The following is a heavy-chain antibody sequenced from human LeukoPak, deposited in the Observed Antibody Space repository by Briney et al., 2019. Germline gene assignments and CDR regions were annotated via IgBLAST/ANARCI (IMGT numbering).Heavy chain of an antibody. J-gene: IGHJ4*02. CDR2: IYPGDSDT. CDR1: GYXXXXYW. Sequence: GYXXXXYWIGWVRQMPGKGLEWMGIIYPGDSDTRYSPSFQGQVTISADKSISTAYLQWSSLKASDTAMYYCARRWAYCSGGSCYPTVIDYWGQGTLVTVSS. D-gene: IGHD2-15*01. CDR3: ARRWAYCSGGSCYPTVIDY. V-gene: IGHV5-51*01.